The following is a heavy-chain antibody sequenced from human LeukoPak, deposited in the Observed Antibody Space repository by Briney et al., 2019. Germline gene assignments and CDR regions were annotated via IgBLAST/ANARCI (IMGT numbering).Heavy chain of an antibody. CDR3: ARERLQLFDY. CDR1: GFTFSSYS. Sequence: GGSLRLSCAASGFTFSSYSMNWVRQAPGKGLEWVSVIYSGGTTYYADSVKGRFTISRDNSRNTLYLQMNSLRPEDTAVYYCARERLQLFDYWGQGTLVTVSS. D-gene: IGHD2-21*02. J-gene: IGHJ4*02. CDR2: IYSGGTT. V-gene: IGHV3-66*02.